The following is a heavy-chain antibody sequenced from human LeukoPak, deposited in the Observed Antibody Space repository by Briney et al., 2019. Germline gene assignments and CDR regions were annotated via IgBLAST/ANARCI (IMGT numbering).Heavy chain of an antibody. CDR3: ARGALGSSSGPFDY. Sequence: ASVKVSCKASGGTFSSYAISWVRQAPGQGLEWMGGIIPIFGTANYAQKFQGRVTITADKSTSTAYMELSSLRSEDTAVYYCARGALGSSSGPFDYWGQGTLVTVSS. V-gene: IGHV1-69*06. CDR1: GGTFSSYA. D-gene: IGHD6-6*01. J-gene: IGHJ4*02. CDR2: IIPIFGTA.